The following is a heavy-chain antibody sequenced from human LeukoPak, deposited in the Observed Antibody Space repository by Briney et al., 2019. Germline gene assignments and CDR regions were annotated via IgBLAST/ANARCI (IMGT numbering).Heavy chain of an antibody. V-gene: IGHV3-13*01. CDR3: ARVARYFDSSGSTGRYFDY. CDR2: IGTTGDT. D-gene: IGHD3-22*01. Sequence: GGSLRLSCAASGFTLSNYDMHWVRQAAGKGLEWVSVIGTTGDTFYAGSVEGRFTISRENAKNSLYLQMNRLRAGDTAVYYCARVARYFDSSGSTGRYFDYWGPGIQVTVSS. J-gene: IGHJ4*02. CDR1: GFTLSNYD.